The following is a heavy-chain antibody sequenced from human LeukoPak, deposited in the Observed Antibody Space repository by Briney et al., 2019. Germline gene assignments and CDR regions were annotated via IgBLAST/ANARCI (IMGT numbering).Heavy chain of an antibody. Sequence: SETLSLTCTVSGGSISSYYWSWIRQPPGKGLEWIGYIYYTGSTNYNPSLKSRVTISVDTSKNQFSLKLSSVTAADTAVYYCARETYRVNYSPYYFDYWGQGTLVTVFS. CDR2: IYYTGST. V-gene: IGHV4-59*01. J-gene: IGHJ4*01. CDR3: ARETYRVNYSPYYFDY. CDR1: GGSISSYY. D-gene: IGHD2-15*01.